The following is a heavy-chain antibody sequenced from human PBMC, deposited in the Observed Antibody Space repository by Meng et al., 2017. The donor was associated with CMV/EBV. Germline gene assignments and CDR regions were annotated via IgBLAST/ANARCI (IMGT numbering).Heavy chain of an antibody. CDR3: ARMMVVAGDWFDP. CDR1: CGSLNCSC. D-gene: IGHD2-15*01. J-gene: IGHJ5*02. CDR2: ISTRGST. Sequence: AQIWVSRPGIVITSETLSRTCPVACGSLNCSCRSWPRQPCLKALPSIGRISTRGSTNYNLPLKMPVYMSVDTSKNQFTLKLIYVTAEDTAVYYCARMMVVAGDWFDPWGQRNLVTVSS. V-gene: IGHV4-4*07.